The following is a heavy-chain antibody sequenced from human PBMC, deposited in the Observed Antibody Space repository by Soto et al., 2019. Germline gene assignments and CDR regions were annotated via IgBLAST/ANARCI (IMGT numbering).Heavy chain of an antibody. CDR1: GVSISSGGFY. J-gene: IGHJ6*02. Sequence: LSLTCTVSGVSISSGGFYLSWIRQHPGKGLEWIGYIYYSGSAYYNPSLEGRVTISLDTSKTHLSLKLTSATAADTAVYYCARDRRVLDSRGGYYYYTMDVWGQGTSVTVSS. CDR2: IYYSGSA. D-gene: IGHD3-3*01. V-gene: IGHV4-31*03. CDR3: ARDRRVLDSRGGYYYYTMDV.